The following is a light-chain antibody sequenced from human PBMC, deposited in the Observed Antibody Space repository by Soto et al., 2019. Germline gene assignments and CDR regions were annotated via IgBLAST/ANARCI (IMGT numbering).Light chain of an antibody. Sequence: DIQMTQSPSTLSASVGDRVTITCRASQSVSNWLAWYQQKPGKAPKLLIYKASTLETGVPSRFSGSGSGTQFPLTISSLQPGDFATYYCQQYNAYSITFGEGTRLDIK. CDR1: QSVSNW. V-gene: IGKV1-5*03. CDR3: QQYNAYSIT. CDR2: KAS. J-gene: IGKJ5*01.